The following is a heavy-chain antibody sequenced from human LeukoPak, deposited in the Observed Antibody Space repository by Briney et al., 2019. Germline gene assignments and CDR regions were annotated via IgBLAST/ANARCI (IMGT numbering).Heavy chain of an antibody. CDR2: INHSGST. V-gene: IGHV4-34*01. J-gene: IGHJ4*02. CDR1: GGSFSGYY. Sequence: SETLSLTCAVYGGSFSGYYWSWIRQPPGKGLEWIGEINHSGSTNYNPSLKSRVTISVDTSKNQFSLKLSSVTAADTAVYYCASAYYDFWSGYRGHFDYWGQGTLVTVSS. CDR3: ASAYYDFWSGYRGHFDY. D-gene: IGHD3-3*01.